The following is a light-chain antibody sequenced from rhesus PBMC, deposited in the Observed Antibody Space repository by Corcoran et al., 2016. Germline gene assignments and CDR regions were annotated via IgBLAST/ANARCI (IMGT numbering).Light chain of an antibody. CDR3: QQYDSSPYS. CDR1: PSISSW. V-gene: IGKV1-22*01. CDR2: KAA. Sequence: DIQMTQSPSSLSASVGDTVTITSRASPSISSWLAWYQQKPGKAPKLLIYKAASLHSGVPSRFSGRGSVTDFTLTISSLQSEDFATYYCQQYDSSPYSFGQGTKVEIK. J-gene: IGKJ2*01.